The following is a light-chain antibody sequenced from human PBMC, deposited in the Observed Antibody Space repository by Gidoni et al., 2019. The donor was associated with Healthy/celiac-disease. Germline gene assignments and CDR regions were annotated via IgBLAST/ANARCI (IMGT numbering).Light chain of an antibody. Sequence: DIQMTQSPSSLSASVGDRVTITCRASQSISSYLNWYQQKPGKAPKLLIYAASSLQSGVPSRFSGSGSGTDITLTSSSLQPEDFATYYCQQSYSTPRTFXXXTKVEIK. V-gene: IGKV1-39*01. CDR1: QSISSY. CDR3: QQSYSTPRT. J-gene: IGKJ1*01. CDR2: AAS.